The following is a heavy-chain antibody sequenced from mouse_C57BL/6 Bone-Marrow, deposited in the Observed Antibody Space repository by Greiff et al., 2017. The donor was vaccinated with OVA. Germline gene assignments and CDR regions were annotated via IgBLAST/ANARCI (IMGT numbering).Heavy chain of an antibody. CDR2: IDPSDSYT. D-gene: IGHD2-1*01. CDR3: ARCDGNPYYFDD. Sequence: VQLQQPGAELVKPGASVKLSCKASGYTFTSYWMQWVNQRPGQGLEWIGEIDPSDSYTNYNQKFKGKATLTVDTSSSTAYMQLSSLTSEDSAVDYCARCDGNPYYFDDWGKGTTLTVSS. J-gene: IGHJ2*01. V-gene: IGHV1-50*01. CDR1: GYTFTSYW.